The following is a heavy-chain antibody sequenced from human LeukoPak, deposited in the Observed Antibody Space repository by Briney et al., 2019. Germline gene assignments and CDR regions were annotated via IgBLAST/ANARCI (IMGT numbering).Heavy chain of an antibody. Sequence: AASVKVSCKASGYTFTGYYMHWVRQSPGQGLEWMGWINPNSGGTNYAQKFQGWVTMTRDTSISTAYMELSRLRSDDTAVYYCARGGIVGATTPSFYFDYWGQGTLVTVSS. J-gene: IGHJ4*02. CDR3: ARGGIVGATTPSFYFDY. CDR2: INPNSGGT. V-gene: IGHV1-2*04. D-gene: IGHD1-26*01. CDR1: GYTFTGYY.